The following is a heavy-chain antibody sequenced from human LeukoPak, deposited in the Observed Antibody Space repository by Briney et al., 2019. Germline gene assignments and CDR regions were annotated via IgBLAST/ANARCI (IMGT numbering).Heavy chain of an antibody. Sequence: PSETLSLTCTVSGGSISSGSYYWSWIRQPAGKGLEWIGRIYTSGSTNYNPSLKSRVTISVDTSKNQFSLKLSSVTAADTAVYYCARDDSSGSIPDYWGQGTLVTVSS. CDR3: ARDDSSGSIPDY. D-gene: IGHD3-22*01. V-gene: IGHV4-61*02. CDR2: IYTSGST. CDR1: GGSISSGSYY. J-gene: IGHJ4*02.